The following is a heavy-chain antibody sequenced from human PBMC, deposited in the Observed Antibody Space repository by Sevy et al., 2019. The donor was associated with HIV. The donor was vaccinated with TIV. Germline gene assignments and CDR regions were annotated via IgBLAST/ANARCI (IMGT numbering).Heavy chain of an antibody. Sequence: GGSMRLSCTSSGFTFGDYDMSWFRQAPGKGLEWVAFIRRNSHEPYGGTTEYAASVKGRFTISRDDSKSIAYLQMNSLKTEDTAVYYCTRALATADTPEYYFDYWGQGILVTVSS. CDR3: TRALATADTPEYYFDY. V-gene: IGHV3-49*03. CDR1: GFTFGDYD. D-gene: IGHD5-12*01. J-gene: IGHJ4*02. CDR2: IRRNSHEPYGGTT.